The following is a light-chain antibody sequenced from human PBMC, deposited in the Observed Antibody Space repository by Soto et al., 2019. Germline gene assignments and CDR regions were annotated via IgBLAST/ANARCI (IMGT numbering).Light chain of an antibody. J-gene: IGKJ1*01. CDR2: GAS. CDR1: QSVGRN. Sequence: EIVMTQSPGTLSVSPGERATLSCRARQSVGRNLAWYQQRPGQAPRLLIYGASTRATGIAARFSGSGSGTEFTLTISSLQSEDFAVYYCQHYYNWPRTFGQGTKVEI. CDR3: QHYYNWPRT. V-gene: IGKV3-15*01.